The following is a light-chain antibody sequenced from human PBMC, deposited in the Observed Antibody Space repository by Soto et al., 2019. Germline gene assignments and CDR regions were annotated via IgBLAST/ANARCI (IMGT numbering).Light chain of an antibody. V-gene: IGKV1-39*01. Sequence: DIQMSLSPSTLSASVEDRVTITCRASQSISSWLAWYQQRPGKAPKLLIYVASSLQSGVPSRFSGSGSGTDFTLTISSLQPEDFATYSCQQTYTTPETFGQGTKVDIK. CDR2: VAS. J-gene: IGKJ1*01. CDR1: QSISSW. CDR3: QQTYTTPET.